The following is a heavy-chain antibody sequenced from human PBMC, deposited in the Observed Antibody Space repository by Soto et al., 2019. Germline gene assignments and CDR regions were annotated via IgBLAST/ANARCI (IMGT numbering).Heavy chain of an antibody. CDR3: AKDRANWYFDL. J-gene: IGHJ2*01. Sequence: GGSLRLSCAASGFTFSSYAMHWVRQAPGKGLEWVPTIRGSGNTTYYADSVKGRFTISRDNSQNTLYLQMESLRADDTAIYYCAKDRANWYFDLWGRGTLVTVSS. V-gene: IGHV3-23*01. CDR2: IRGSGNTT. CDR1: GFTFSSYA.